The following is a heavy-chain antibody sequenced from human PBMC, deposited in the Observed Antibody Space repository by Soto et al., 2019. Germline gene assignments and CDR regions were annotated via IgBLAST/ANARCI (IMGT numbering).Heavy chain of an antibody. Sequence: QVQLQESGPGLVKPSETLSLTCTVSGGSVSSGSYYWSWIRQPPGKGLECVGYIYYSGSTNYNPSLQSRVTITVDTSKNHFSLKLSSVTAADTAVYYCARVTSSWGLVGYFDYWGQGTLVTVSS. CDR3: ARVTSSWGLVGYFDY. CDR2: IYYSGST. V-gene: IGHV4-61*03. D-gene: IGHD6-13*01. J-gene: IGHJ4*02. CDR1: GGSVSSGSYY.